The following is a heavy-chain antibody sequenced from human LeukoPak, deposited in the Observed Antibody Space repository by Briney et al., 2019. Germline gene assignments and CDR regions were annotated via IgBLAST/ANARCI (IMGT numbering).Heavy chain of an antibody. Sequence: GGSLRLSCAASGFTFSIYAMSWVRQAPGKGREWVAGFSAGGGSTYYADSVKGRFTISRDNSKNMLYLQLNSLRAEDTAVYYCAKGDPPTYYDILTGQDYWGQGTLVTVSS. J-gene: IGHJ4*02. D-gene: IGHD3-9*01. CDR2: FSAGGGST. CDR3: AKGDPPTYYDILTGQDY. V-gene: IGHV3-23*01. CDR1: GFTFSIYA.